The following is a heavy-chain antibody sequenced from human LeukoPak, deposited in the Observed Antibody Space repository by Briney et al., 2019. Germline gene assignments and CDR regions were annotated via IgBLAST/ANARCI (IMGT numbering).Heavy chain of an antibody. CDR2: TYYRSKWYN. CDR1: GDSVSSNSAA. V-gene: IGHV6-1*01. D-gene: IGHD5-24*01. J-gene: IGHJ4*02. CDR3: ARGRRWQRSGGRSDY. Sequence: SQTLSLTCAISGDSVSSNSAAWNWIRQSPSRGLEWLGRTYYRSKWYNDYAVSVKSRITINPDTSKNQFSLKLSSVTAADTAVYYCARGRRWQRSGGRSDYRGQGTLVTVSS.